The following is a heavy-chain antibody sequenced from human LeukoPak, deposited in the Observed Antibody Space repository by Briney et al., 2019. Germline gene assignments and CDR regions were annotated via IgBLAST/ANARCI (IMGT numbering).Heavy chain of an antibody. V-gene: IGHV4-39*01. CDR3: ASPRSSTSRIDY. D-gene: IGHD2-2*01. Sequence: KPSETLSLTCTVCGGSISSSSYYWGWIRQPPGKGLEWIGSIYYSGSTYYNPSLTSRVTISVDTSKNQFSRKLSSVTAADTAVYYCASPRSSTSRIDYWGQGTLVTVSS. CDR1: GGSISSSSYY. J-gene: IGHJ4*02. CDR2: IYYSGST.